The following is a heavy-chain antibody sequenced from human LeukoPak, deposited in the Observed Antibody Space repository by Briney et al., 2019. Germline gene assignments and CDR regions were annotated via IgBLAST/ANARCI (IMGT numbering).Heavy chain of an antibody. CDR3: ARDSPRRYCSSTSCYIN. Sequence: SVKVSCKASGGTFSSYAISWVRQAPGQGLEWMGGIIPIFGTANYAQKFQGRVTITADESTSTAYMELSSLRSEDTAVYYCARDSPRRYCSSTSCYINWGQGTLVTASS. D-gene: IGHD2-2*02. CDR1: GGTFSSYA. J-gene: IGHJ4*02. CDR2: IIPIFGTA. V-gene: IGHV1-69*13.